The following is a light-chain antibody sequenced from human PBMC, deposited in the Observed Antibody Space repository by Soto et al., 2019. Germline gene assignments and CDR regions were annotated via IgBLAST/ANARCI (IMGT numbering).Light chain of an antibody. CDR3: CSYAGSSPVV. J-gene: IGLJ2*01. Sequence: QSVLTQPASVSGSPGQSITISCTGTSSDVGSYNLVSWYQQHPGKAPKLMIYEGSKRPSGDSNRFSGSKSGNTASLTISGLQAEDEADYYCCSYAGSSPVVFGGGTKVTVL. CDR1: SSDVGSYNL. V-gene: IGLV2-23*01. CDR2: EGS.